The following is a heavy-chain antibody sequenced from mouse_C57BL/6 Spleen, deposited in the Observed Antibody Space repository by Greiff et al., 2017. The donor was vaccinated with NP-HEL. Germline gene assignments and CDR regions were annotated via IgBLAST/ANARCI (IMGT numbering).Heavy chain of an antibody. D-gene: IGHD1-1*01. CDR3: ARAHYYGSLYYFDY. V-gene: IGHV5-16*01. J-gene: IGHJ2*01. CDR1: GFTFSDYY. CDR2: INYDGSST. Sequence: EVKVVESEGGLVQPGSSMKLSCTASGFTFSDYYMAWVRQVPEKGLEWVANINYDGSSTYYLDSLKSRFIISRDNAKNILYLQMSSLKSEDTATYYCARAHYYGSLYYFDYWGQGTTLTVSS.